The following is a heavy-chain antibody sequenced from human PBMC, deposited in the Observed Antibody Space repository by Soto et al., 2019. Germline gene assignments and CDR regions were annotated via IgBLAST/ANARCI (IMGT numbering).Heavy chain of an antibody. Sequence: QLVESGGGLVQPGGSLRLSCAASGFTFRNYWMSWVRQAPGKGLEWVANIKGDGSERHYVDSVKGRFTISRDNAKNSLFLQMNSLRVEDTAVYYCARDGCPSASCDIYGMDVWGQGTTVTVS. V-gene: IGHV3-7*03. CDR1: GFTFRNYW. CDR2: IKGDGSER. CDR3: ARDGCPSASCDIYGMDV. J-gene: IGHJ6*02. D-gene: IGHD2-2*02.